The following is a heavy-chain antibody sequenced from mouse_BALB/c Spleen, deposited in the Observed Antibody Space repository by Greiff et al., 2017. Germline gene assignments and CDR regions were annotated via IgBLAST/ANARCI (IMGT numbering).Heavy chain of an antibody. Sequence: QVQLQQSGPELVKPGASVKISCKASGYAFSSSWMNWVKQRPGQGLEWIGRIYPGDGDTNYNGKFKGKATLTAYKSSSTAYMQLSSLTSVDSAVYFCARAGLYAMDYWGQGTSVTVSS. CDR1: GYAFSSSW. V-gene: IGHV1-82*01. CDR3: ARAGLYAMDY. CDR2: IYPGDGDT. D-gene: IGHD3-1*01. J-gene: IGHJ4*01.